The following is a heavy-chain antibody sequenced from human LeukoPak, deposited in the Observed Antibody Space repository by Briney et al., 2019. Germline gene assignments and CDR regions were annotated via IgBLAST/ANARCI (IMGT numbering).Heavy chain of an antibody. CDR3: ARERAAAGKASFDY. CDR1: GGTFSSYA. CDR2: IIPIFGTA. J-gene: IGHJ4*02. Sequence: SVKVSCKASGGTFSSYAISWVRQAPGQGLEWMGGIIPIFGTANYAQKFQGRVTITADESTSTAYMELSSLRSEDTAVYYCARERAAAGKASFDYWGQGTLVTVSS. D-gene: IGHD6-13*01. V-gene: IGHV1-69*13.